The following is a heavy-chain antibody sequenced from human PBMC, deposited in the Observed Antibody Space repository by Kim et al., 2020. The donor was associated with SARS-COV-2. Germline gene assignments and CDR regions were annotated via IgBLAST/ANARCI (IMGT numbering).Heavy chain of an antibody. D-gene: IGHD1-7*01. J-gene: IGHJ5*02. CDR3: ARARYNWNYSWFDP. V-gene: IGHV4-34*01. CDR2: INHSGST. CDR1: GGSFSGYY. Sequence: SETLSLTCAVYGGSFSGYYWSWIRQPPGKGLEWIGEINHSGSTNYNPSLKSRVTISVDTSKNQFSLKLSSVTAADTAVYYCARARYNWNYSWFDPWGQGT.